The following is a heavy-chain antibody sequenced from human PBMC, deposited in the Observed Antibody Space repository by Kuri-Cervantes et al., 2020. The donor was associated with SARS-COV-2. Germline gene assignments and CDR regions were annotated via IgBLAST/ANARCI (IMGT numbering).Heavy chain of an antibody. CDR1: GFTFSNSA. D-gene: IGHD1-26*01. CDR2: IVAGFGNT. V-gene: IGHV1-58*01. J-gene: IGHJ6*02. Sequence: SVKVSCKASGFTFSNSAVQWLRQTRGQRLEWIGWIVAGFGNTHYAQKFRERVTITRDMSTGTSYMELSSLRSEDTGVYYCARERTNTWYSFRGRDYDYHGLDVWGQGTTVTVSS. CDR3: ARERTNTWYSFRGRDYDYHGLDV.